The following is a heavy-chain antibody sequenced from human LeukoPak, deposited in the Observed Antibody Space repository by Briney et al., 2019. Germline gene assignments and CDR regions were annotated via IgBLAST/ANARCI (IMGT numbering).Heavy chain of an antibody. CDR2: ISGDGGST. V-gene: IGHV3-43*02. D-gene: IGHD6-19*01. J-gene: IGHJ4*02. CDR1: GFMFHDYA. Sequence: GGSLRLSCAAPGFMFHDYAIHWVRRAPGKGLEWVSLISGDGGSTFYADSVKGRFTISRDNSKNSLYLQMNSLRSDDTALYYCARESESSGWYDYWGQGTLVTVSS. CDR3: ARESESSGWYDY.